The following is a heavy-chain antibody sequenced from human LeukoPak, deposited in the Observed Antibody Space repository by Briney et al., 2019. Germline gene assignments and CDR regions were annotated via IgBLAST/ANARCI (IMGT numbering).Heavy chain of an antibody. V-gene: IGHV4-4*02. J-gene: IGHJ4*02. D-gene: IGHD6-6*01. CDR2: IYHSGST. CDR3: ARETYSSSSPFDY. CDR1: GGSISSSNW. Sequence: SGTLSLTCAVSGGSISSSNWWSWVRQPPGKGLEWIGEIYHSGSTNYNPSLKSRVTISVDKSKNQFSLKLSSVTAADTAVYYCARETYSSSSPFDYWGQGTLVTVSS.